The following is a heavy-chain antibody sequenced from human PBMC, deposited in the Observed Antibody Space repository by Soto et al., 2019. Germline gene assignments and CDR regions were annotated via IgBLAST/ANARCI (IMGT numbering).Heavy chain of an antibody. CDR3: ARDSPNLAAVAGSLDH. J-gene: IGHJ5*02. Sequence: QGRVTMTRDTSTNTVYMELSSLRSEDTAVYYCARDSPNLAAVAGSLDHWGQGTLVTVSS. V-gene: IGHV1-46*01. D-gene: IGHD6-13*01.